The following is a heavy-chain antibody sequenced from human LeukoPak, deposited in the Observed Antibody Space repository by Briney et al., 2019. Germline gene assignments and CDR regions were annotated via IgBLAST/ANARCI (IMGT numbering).Heavy chain of an antibody. D-gene: IGHD2-15*01. CDR3: ARGGWSLDY. V-gene: IGHV4-59*01. CDR1: GGSINSYY. Sequence: SETLSLTCTVSGGSINSYYWSWIRQPPGKELEWIGYTYYTGTTNYNPSLKSRVTISVDTSNNQFSLKLNSVTTADTALYYCARGGWSLDYWGQGTLVTVSS. CDR2: TYYTGTT. J-gene: IGHJ4*02.